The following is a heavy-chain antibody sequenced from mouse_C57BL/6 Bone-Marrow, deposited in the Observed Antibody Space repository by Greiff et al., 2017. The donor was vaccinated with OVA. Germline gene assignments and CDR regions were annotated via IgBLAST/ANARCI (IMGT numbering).Heavy chain of an antibody. CDR1: GFTFSSYA. D-gene: IGHD1-1*01. Sequence: EVMLVESGEGLVKPGGSLKLSSAASGFTFSSYAMSWVRQTPEKRLEWVAYISSGGDYIYYADTVKGRFTISRDNARNTLYLQMSSLKSEDTAMYYCTRDPHYYGSSHWYFDVWGTGTTVTVSS. J-gene: IGHJ1*03. V-gene: IGHV5-9-1*02. CDR2: ISSGGDYI. CDR3: TRDPHYYGSSHWYFDV.